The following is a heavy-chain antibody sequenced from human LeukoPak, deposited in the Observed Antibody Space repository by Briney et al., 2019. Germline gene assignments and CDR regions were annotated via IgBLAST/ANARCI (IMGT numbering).Heavy chain of an antibody. V-gene: IGHV5-51*01. Sequence: GESLKISCKGYGYRFTGYWIAWVRQMPGKGLEWMGIIYPDDSDTRYSPSFQGQVSISADKSITTAYLQWSSLKASDTALYYCARREYTGSYYYLDYWGQGTLVTVSS. J-gene: IGHJ4*02. CDR2: IYPDDSDT. CDR1: GYRFTGYW. CDR3: ARREYTGSYYYLDY. D-gene: IGHD1-26*01.